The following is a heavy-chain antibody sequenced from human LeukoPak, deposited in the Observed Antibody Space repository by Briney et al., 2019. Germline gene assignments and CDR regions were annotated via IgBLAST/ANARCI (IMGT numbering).Heavy chain of an antibody. J-gene: IGHJ4*02. D-gene: IGHD3-16*01. CDR1: GGSISSYY. CDR2: IYYSGST. CDR3: ARSTDGGAISSFDY. V-gene: IGHV4-59*08. Sequence: PSETLSLTCTVSGGSISSYYWSWIRQPPGKGLEWIGYIYYSGSTNYNPSLKSRVTISVDTSKNQFSLKLSSVTAADTAVYYCARSTDGGAISSFDYWGRGTLVTVSS.